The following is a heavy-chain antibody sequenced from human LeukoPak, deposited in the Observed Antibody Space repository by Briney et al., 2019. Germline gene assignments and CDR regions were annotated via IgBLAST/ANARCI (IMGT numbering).Heavy chain of an antibody. V-gene: IGHV4-4*02. D-gene: IGHD3-3*01. J-gene: IGHJ4*02. CDR1: GGSISSSNW. Sequence: PSETLSLTCAVSGGSISSSNWWSWVRQPPGKGLEWIGEIYHSGSTNYNPSLKSRVTISVDKSKNQFSLKLSSVTAADTAVYYCATGPPTQFLEWLSPRDYWGQGTLVTVSS. CDR2: IYHSGST. CDR3: ATGPPTQFLEWLSPRDY.